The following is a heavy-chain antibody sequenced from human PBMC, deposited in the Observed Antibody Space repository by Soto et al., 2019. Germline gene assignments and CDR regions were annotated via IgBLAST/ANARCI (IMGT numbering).Heavy chain of an antibody. CDR1: GFTFSDYY. V-gene: IGHV3-11*01. J-gene: IGHJ4*02. CDR2: ISCNGSSI. CDR3: ARDSYNGVNDY. Sequence: GGSLRLSCAASGFTFSDYYMSWIRQAPGKGLEWVSDISCNGSSICYADSVKGRFTISRDNAKNSLYLQMNSLRAEDTALYHCARDSYNGVNDYWGQGTLVTVSS. D-gene: IGHD1-1*01.